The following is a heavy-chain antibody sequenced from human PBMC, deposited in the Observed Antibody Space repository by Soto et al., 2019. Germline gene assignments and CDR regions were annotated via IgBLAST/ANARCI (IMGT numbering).Heavy chain of an antibody. CDR2: IYPGDSDT. Sequence: GESLKISCKGSGYSFTSYWIGWVRQMPGKGLEWMGIIYPGDSDTRYSPSFQGQVTISADKSICTAYLQWSSLKASDTAMYYCARLDTYYYDSSGYSDYWGQGTLVTVSS. V-gene: IGHV5-51*01. J-gene: IGHJ4*02. CDR1: GYSFTSYW. CDR3: ARLDTYYYDSSGYSDY. D-gene: IGHD3-22*01.